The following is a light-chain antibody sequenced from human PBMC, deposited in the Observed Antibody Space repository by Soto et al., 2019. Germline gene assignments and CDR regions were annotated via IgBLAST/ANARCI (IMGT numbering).Light chain of an antibody. J-gene: IGKJ4*01. CDR3: QHYGSLVLT. Sequence: EIVLTQSPGTLSLSPGERATLSCRASHSVSSTYLAWYQQKPGQAPGLLIYGASSRATGIPDRFSGSGSGTDFTLTISRLEPEDFAVYYCQHYGSLVLTFGGGTKVEIK. CDR2: GAS. CDR1: HSVSSTY. V-gene: IGKV3-20*01.